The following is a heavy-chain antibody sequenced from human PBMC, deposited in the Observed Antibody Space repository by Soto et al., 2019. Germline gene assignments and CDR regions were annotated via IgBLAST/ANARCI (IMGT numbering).Heavy chain of an antibody. V-gene: IGHV4-30-2*01. J-gene: IGHJ5*02. CDR1: GGSISSGGYS. CDR3: ARVGYYDSSGYLARTWFDP. D-gene: IGHD3-22*01. CDR2: IYHSGST. Sequence: SETLSLTCAVSGGSISSGGYSWSWIRQPPGKGLEWIGYIYHSGSTYYNPSLKSRVTISVDRSKNQFSLKLSSVTAADTAVYYCARVGYYDSSGYLARTWFDPWGQGILVTVSS.